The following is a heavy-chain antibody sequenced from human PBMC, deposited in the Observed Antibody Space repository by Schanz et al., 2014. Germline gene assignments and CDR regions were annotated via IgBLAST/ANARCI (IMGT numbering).Heavy chain of an antibody. J-gene: IGHJ6*03. D-gene: IGHD4-17*01. Sequence: VQLLQFGGGVVQPGRSLRLSCAASGFTFSSYAMSWVRQAPGKGLEWVSGISGSGGSTYYADSVKGRFTISRDNSKNTLYLQMNSLRAEDTAVYYCARDGDRFYHNYYMDVWGKGTTVTVSS. CDR2: ISGSGGST. CDR1: GFTFSSYA. V-gene: IGHV3-23*01. CDR3: ARDGDRFYHNYYMDV.